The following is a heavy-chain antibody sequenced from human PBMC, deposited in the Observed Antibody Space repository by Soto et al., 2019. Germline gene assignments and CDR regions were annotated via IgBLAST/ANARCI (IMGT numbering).Heavy chain of an antibody. V-gene: IGHV5-51*01. CDR3: TTNGIAVAGTKYYYYGMDV. CDR2: IYPGDSDT. Sequence: GESLKISCKGSGYSFTSYWIGWVRQMPGKGLEWMGIIYPGDSDTRYSPSFQGQVTISADKSISTAYLQMNSLKTEDTAVYYCTTNGIAVAGTKYYYYGMDVWGQGTTVTVSS. D-gene: IGHD6-19*01. CDR1: GYSFTSYW. J-gene: IGHJ6*02.